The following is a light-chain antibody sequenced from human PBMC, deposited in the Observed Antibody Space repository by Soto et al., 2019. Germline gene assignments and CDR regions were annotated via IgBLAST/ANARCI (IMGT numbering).Light chain of an antibody. CDR3: SAWDDSLSGYV. CDR2: RND. J-gene: IGLJ1*01. CDR1: SFNIGSNY. V-gene: IGLV1-47*01. Sequence: QPVLTQAPSASGTPGQRVTISCSGSSFNIGSNYVYWYQQLPGTAPKLVIFRNDQRPSGIPDRISGSKSGTSASLAISGLRSEDEVDYYCSAWDDSLSGYVFGTGTKVTVL.